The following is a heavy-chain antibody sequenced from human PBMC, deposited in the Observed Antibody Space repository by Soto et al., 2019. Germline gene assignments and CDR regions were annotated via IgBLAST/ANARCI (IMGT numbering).Heavy chain of an antibody. CDR1: GGSISSSSYY. J-gene: IGHJ4*02. Sequence: NLYXTCTVSGGSISSSSYYWGWIRQPPGKGLEWIGSIYYSGSTYYNPSLKSRVTISVDTSKNQFSLKLSSVTAADTAVYYCARHRYPIFGAEIDYWGQGTLVTVSS. CDR3: ARHRYPIFGAEIDY. CDR2: IYYSGST. V-gene: IGHV4-39*01. D-gene: IGHD3-3*01.